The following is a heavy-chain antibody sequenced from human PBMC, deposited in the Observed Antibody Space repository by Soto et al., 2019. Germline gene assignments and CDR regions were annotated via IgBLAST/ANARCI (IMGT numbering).Heavy chain of an antibody. CDR1: GDTISRGGYY. V-gene: IGHV4-31*03. Sequence: QVQLQESGPGLVKPSQTLSLTCTVSGDTISRGGYYWAWIRKHPEKGLEWIGYIYYSGSTSYNPSFESRVSISVDKSKTHFSLNLNSVTAADTAVYSFAREPGYGRGGLEIWGQGTLVTVSS. CDR3: AREPGYGRGGLEI. D-gene: IGHD2-15*01. CDR2: IYYSGST. J-gene: IGHJ3*02.